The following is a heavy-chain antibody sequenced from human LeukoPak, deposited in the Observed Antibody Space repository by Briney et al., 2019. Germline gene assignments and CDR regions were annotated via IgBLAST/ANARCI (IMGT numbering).Heavy chain of an antibody. CDR3: ARVFQYYYDSSGIDAFDI. D-gene: IGHD3-22*01. CDR1: GFTFSSYA. CDR2: ISSSGSAI. J-gene: IGHJ3*02. V-gene: IGHV3-48*04. Sequence: GGSLRLSCAASGFTFSSYAMSWVRQAPGKGLEWVSYISSSGSAIYYADSVKGRFTISRDNAKNSLYLQMNSLRAEDTAVYYCARVFQYYYDSSGIDAFDIWGQGTMVTVSS.